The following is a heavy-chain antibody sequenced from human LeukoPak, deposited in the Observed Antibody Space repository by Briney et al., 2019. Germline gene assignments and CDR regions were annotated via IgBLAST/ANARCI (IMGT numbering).Heavy chain of an antibody. J-gene: IGHJ4*02. CDR3: VRAMEMTTIGPGY. CDR2: ISGSSVYI. V-gene: IGHV3-21*01. Sequence: PGGSLRLSCAASGFTFCSYSMNWVRHAPGKGLEGVSSISGSSVYIYYADSVQGRFTISRDNAKKSLFLQMNSLRAEDTAVYYCVRAMEMTTIGPGYWGQGTLVTVSS. D-gene: IGHD5-24*01. CDR1: GFTFCSYS.